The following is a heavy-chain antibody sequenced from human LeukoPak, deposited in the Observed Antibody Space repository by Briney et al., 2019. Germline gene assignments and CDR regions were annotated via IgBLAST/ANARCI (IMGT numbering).Heavy chain of an antibody. CDR1: GGSIRSSSYY. J-gene: IGHJ6*03. V-gene: IGHV4-61*02. CDR3: ARESVVVIAVGYYYYYMDV. Sequence: SETLSLTCTVSGGSIRSSSYYWSWIRQPAGKGLEWIGRIYTSGSTNYNPSLKSRVTMSVDTSKNQFSLKLSSVTAADTAVYYCARESVVVIAVGYYYYYMDVWGKGTTVTVSS. D-gene: IGHD2-21*01. CDR2: IYTSGST.